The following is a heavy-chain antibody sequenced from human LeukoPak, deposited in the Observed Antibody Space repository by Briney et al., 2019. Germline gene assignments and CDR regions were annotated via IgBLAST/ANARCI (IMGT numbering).Heavy chain of an antibody. CDR2: ISDSSTYI. V-gene: IGHV3-21*01. CDR1: GFSFSTYT. D-gene: IGHD6-13*01. Sequence: GGSLRLSCAASGFSFSTYTMNWVRQAPGKRLEWVSSISDSSTYIYYADSVKGRFTISRDNAKNSLYLQMNSLRAEDTAVYYCARDVATAGIGWFDPWGQGTLVTVSS. J-gene: IGHJ5*02. CDR3: ARDVATAGIGWFDP.